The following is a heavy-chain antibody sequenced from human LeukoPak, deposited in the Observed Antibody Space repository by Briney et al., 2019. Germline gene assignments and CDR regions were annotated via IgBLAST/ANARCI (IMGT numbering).Heavy chain of an antibody. V-gene: IGHV4-59*01. CDR2: IYYSGST. Sequence: SETLSLTCTVSGGSISSYYWSWIRQPPGKGLEWIGHIYYSGSTNYNPSLKSRVTISVDTSKNQFSLELSSVTAADAAVYYCARGSISSWEYYYYYGMDVWGQGTTVTVSS. CDR1: GGSISSYY. D-gene: IGHD6-13*01. CDR3: ARGSISSWEYYYYYGMDV. J-gene: IGHJ6*02.